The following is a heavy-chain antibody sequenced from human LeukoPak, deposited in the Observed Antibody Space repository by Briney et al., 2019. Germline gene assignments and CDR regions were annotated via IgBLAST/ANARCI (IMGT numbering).Heavy chain of an antibody. CDR3: ARAYGAKFYYMDV. Sequence: SETLSLTCAVYGGSFSGYYWSWIRQPPGKGLEWIGEINHSGSTNYNPSLKSRVTISVDTSKNQFSLKLSSVTAADTAVYYCARAYGAKFYYMDVWGKGTTVTVSS. CDR2: INHSGST. V-gene: IGHV4-34*01. CDR1: GGSFSGYY. D-gene: IGHD4-17*01. J-gene: IGHJ6*03.